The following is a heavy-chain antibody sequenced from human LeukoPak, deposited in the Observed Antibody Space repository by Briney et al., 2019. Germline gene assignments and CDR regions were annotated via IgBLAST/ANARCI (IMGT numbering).Heavy chain of an antibody. D-gene: IGHD2-2*01. CDR1: GFTFSSYS. CDR2: ISSSSSYI. J-gene: IGHJ4*02. Sequence: PGGSLRLSCAASGFTFSSYSMNWVRQAPGKGLEWVSSISSSSSYIYYADSVKGRFTISRDNAKNSPYLQMNSLRAEDTAVYYCARGYCSSTSCYGGFFDYWGQGTLVTVSS. CDR3: ARGYCSSTSCYGGFFDY. V-gene: IGHV3-21*01.